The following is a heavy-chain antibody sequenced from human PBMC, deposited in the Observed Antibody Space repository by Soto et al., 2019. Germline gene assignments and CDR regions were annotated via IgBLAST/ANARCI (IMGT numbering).Heavy chain of an antibody. V-gene: IGHV4-31*03. D-gene: IGHD3-3*01. J-gene: IGHJ5*02. Sequence: SETLSLTCTVSGGSISSGGYYWSWIRQHPGKGLEWIGYIYYSGSTYYNPSLKSRVTISVDTSKNQFSLKLSSVTAADTAVYYCARGLAGFFWSGRSDNWFDPWGQGTLVTVSS. CDR3: ARGLAGFFWSGRSDNWFDP. CDR2: IYYSGST. CDR1: GGSISSGGYY.